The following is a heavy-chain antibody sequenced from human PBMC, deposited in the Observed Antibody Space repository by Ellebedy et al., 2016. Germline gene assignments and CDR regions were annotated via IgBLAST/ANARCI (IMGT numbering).Heavy chain of an antibody. CDR1: GLTVSSFF. V-gene: IGHV3-23*01. J-gene: IGHJ5*02. CDR2: MSGDGAKT. Sequence: GGSLRLXXAPSGLTVSSFFMGWVRQAPGQGLEWVSTMSGDGAKTHLADSVKGRFTMSRDIPKNTVYLQMNSLRVEDTAVYYCARGVGGTSLNWFDPWGQGTLVTVSS. CDR3: ARGVGGTSLNWFDP. D-gene: IGHD3-16*01.